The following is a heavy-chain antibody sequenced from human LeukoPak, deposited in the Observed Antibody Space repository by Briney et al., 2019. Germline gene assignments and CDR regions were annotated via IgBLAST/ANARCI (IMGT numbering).Heavy chain of an antibody. Sequence: SGTLSLTCTVSGGSISSGGYYWSWIRQHPGKGLEWIGYIYYSGSTYYNPSLKSRVTISVDTSKNQFSLKLSSVTAADTAVYYCARFSSTVVTRYFDYWGQGTLVTVSS. D-gene: IGHD4-23*01. J-gene: IGHJ4*02. CDR1: GGSISSGGYY. V-gene: IGHV4-31*03. CDR3: ARFSSTVVTRYFDY. CDR2: IYYSGST.